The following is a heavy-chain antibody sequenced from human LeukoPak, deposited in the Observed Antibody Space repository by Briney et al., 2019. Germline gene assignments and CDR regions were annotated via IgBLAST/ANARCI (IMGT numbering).Heavy chain of an antibody. V-gene: IGHV4-59*01. CDR1: GGSISGYY. CDR3: ASPEATTATDSSYLH. J-gene: IGHJ1*01. CDR2: IYYTGST. Sequence: SETPSLTCTVSGGSISGYYWSWIRLPPGKGLEWIGFIYYTGSTNYNPSLKSRVTMSVDTSKNQFSLKLSSVTAADTAFYYCASPEATTATDSSYLHWGQGTLVTVSS. D-gene: IGHD2-15*01.